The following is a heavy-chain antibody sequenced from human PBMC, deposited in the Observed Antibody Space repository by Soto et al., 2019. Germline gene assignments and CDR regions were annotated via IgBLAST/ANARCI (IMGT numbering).Heavy chain of an antibody. CDR2: IYWDDDK. CDR3: DHRTGFCMRFAY. CDR1: GFSLSTYVVV. D-gene: IGHD2-8*01. Sequence: SGPTLVNPTQTLTLTCTFSGFSLSTYVVVVAWVLHPPGKSLECLALIYWDDDKRYSPSLETRLTITKDTSKNHVVLTMTNMDPVDTGTYYCDHRTGFCMRFAYWAQGALVTVSS. J-gene: IGHJ4*02. V-gene: IGHV2-5*02.